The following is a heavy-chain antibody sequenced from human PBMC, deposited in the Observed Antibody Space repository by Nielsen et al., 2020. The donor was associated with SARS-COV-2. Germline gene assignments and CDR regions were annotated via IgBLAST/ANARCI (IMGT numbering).Heavy chain of an antibody. V-gene: IGHV3-23*01. D-gene: IGHD1-14*01. CDR3: AKGSDFTGFDS. Sequence: GESLKISCAASGFTFRGYAMHWVRQAPGKGLEWVSTFSDNDGRTYHADSVKGRFTISRDNSNSTLFLQMNSLRVEDTALYYCAKGSDFTGFDSWGRGTLVTVSS. CDR2: FSDNDGRT. J-gene: IGHJ4*02. CDR1: GFTFRGYA.